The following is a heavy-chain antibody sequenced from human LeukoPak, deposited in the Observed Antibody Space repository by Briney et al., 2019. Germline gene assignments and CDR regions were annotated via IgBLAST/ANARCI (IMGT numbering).Heavy chain of an antibody. V-gene: IGHV3-23*01. CDR2: ISGSGGST. Sequence: GASLRLSCAASGFIFSSYAMSWVRQAPGKGLEWVSAISGSGGSTYYADSVKGRFTISRDNSKNTLYLQMNSLRAEDTAVYYCAKYSSSWYVAAFDYWGQGTLVTVSS. J-gene: IGHJ4*02. CDR1: GFIFSSYA. CDR3: AKYSSSWYVAAFDY. D-gene: IGHD6-13*01.